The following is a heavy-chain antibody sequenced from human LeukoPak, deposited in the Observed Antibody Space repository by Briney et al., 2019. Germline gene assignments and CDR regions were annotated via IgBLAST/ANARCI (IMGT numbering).Heavy chain of an antibody. CDR3: GSDPNGDYVGALGF. CDR1: GFTFSSFA. D-gene: IGHD2-8*01. Sequence: GSLRLSCAASGFTFSSFAFTWVRQTPEKGLEWVASITGRGVATHYASSVKGRFTISRDNSKNTLYLQMNSLRAEDTAMYFCGSDPNGDYVGALGFWGRGTLVTVSS. J-gene: IGHJ4*01. V-gene: IGHV3-23*01. CDR2: ITGRGVAT.